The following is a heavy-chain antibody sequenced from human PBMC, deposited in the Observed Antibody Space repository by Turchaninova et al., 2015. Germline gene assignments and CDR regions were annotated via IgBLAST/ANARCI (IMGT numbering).Heavy chain of an antibody. CDR3: ARASGKFCSSTSCYIID. J-gene: IGHJ4*02. CDR2: ISGSGATT. Sequence: WVRQAPGKGLVWVSLISGSGATTSYTDSVKGRFTVSRDNSKNTLYLQVNSLGAEDTAMYYCARASGKFCSSTSCYIIDWDQGTLVTVS. V-gene: IGHV3-23*01. D-gene: IGHD2-2*02.